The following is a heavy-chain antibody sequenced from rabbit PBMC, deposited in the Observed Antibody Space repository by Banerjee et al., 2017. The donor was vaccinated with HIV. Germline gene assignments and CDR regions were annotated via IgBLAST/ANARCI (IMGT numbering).Heavy chain of an antibody. J-gene: IGHJ3*01. CDR3: ARDLAGVVGWNFGL. CDR1: GFSFSNKYV. D-gene: IGHD4-1*01. V-gene: IGHV1S45*01. Sequence: QEQLEESGGGLVQPEGSLTLTCTASGFSFSNKYVMCWVRQAPGKGLEWIGCINTSSGNTVYATWAKGRFTISKTSWTTVTLQMTSLTAADTATYFYARDLAGVVGWNFGLWGQGTLVTVS. CDR2: INTSSGNT.